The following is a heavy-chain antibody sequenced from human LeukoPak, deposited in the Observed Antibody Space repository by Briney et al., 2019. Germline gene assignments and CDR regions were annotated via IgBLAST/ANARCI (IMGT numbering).Heavy chain of an antibody. Sequence: PSETLSLTCAVYGGPFSGYYWSWIRQLPGKGLEWIGEINHSGSTNYNPSLKSRVTISVDTSKNQFSLKLSSVTAADTAVYYCARVFGYYDFWSGYYTHFDYWGQGTLVTVSS. V-gene: IGHV4-34*01. D-gene: IGHD3-3*01. CDR1: GGPFSGYY. J-gene: IGHJ4*02. CDR3: ARVFGYYDFWSGYYTHFDY. CDR2: INHSGST.